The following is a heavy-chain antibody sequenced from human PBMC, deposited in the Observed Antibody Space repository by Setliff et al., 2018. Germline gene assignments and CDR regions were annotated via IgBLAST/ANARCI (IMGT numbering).Heavy chain of an antibody. Sequence: GGSLRLSCAASGITFKNAWMTWVRQAPGKGLEWVGRIKSTTEDASTDLAAAVKGRFTISRDDSKNMIYLQMNNLKSDDTGFYYCTTGPRDSRNYMTWLDSWGQGTLVTVSS. CDR1: GITFKNAW. D-gene: IGHD4-4*01. CDR3: TTGPRDSRNYMTWLDS. V-gene: IGHV3-15*01. J-gene: IGHJ5*01. CDR2: IKSTTEDAST.